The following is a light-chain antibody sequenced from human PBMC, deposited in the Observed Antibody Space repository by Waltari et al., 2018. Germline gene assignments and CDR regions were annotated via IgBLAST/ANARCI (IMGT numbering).Light chain of an antibody. Sequence: QSALTQPASVSGSPGPSITISCTGTSSDVGAFNHVSWYQQRPGKAPELIIYEVTNRPPGVSNRFSGSKSDNTASLTISGLQAEDEGDCYCSSYTVSSATVFGTGTMVTVL. CDR3: SSYTVSSATV. CDR1: SSDVGAFNH. CDR2: EVT. V-gene: IGLV2-14*01. J-gene: IGLJ1*01.